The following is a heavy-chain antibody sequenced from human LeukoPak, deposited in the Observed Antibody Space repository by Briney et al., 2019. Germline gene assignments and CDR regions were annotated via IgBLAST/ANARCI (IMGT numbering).Heavy chain of an antibody. D-gene: IGHD6-13*01. V-gene: IGHV3-13*01. CDR3: ARAAYSSTWYSRYFDL. Sequence: GGSLRLSCAASGFASRSYDMHWVRQATGKGLEWVSGIGTAGEIYYPGSVKGRFTISRENAKNSLYLQMNSLRAGDTAVYYCARAAYSSTWYSRYFDLWGRGTLVTVSS. CDR1: GFASRSYD. J-gene: IGHJ2*01. CDR2: IGTAGEI.